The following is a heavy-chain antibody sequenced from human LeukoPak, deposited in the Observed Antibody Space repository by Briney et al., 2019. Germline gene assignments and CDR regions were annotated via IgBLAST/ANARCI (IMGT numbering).Heavy chain of an antibody. Sequence: GGSLRLSCAASGFTFSTYWMSWVRQAPGKGREWVANIKQDESEKNYVDSVTGRFTISRDNAKNSLYLQMNSLRVEDTAVYYCARVWEQQPHFDYWGQGTLVTVSS. D-gene: IGHD6-13*01. CDR1: GFTFSTYW. V-gene: IGHV3-7*01. J-gene: IGHJ4*02. CDR3: ARVWEQQPHFDY. CDR2: IKQDESEK.